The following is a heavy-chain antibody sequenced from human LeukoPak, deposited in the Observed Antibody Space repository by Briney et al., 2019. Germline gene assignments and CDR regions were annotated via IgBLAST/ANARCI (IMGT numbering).Heavy chain of an antibody. J-gene: IGHJ4*02. CDR1: GGSVSSYY. Sequence: SETLSLTCTVSGGSVSSYYWSWIRQPPGKGLEWSGEINHSGSTNYNPSLKSRVTISVDTSKNQFSLKLSSVTAADTAVYYCARQTSNRYSGSYRRLAPFDYWGQGTLVTVSS. V-gene: IGHV4-34*01. D-gene: IGHD1-26*01. CDR3: ARQTSNRYSGSYRRLAPFDY. CDR2: INHSGST.